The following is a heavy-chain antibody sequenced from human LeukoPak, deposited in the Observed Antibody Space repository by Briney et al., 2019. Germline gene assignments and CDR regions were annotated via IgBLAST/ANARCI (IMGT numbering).Heavy chain of an antibody. CDR1: GFTFSSYA. CDR2: ISYDGSNK. D-gene: IGHD5-12*01. Sequence: GGSLRLSCAASGFTFSSYAMHWVRQAPGKGLEWVAVISYDGSNKYYADSVKGRFTISRDNSKNTLYVQMTSLRAEDTAVYFCANGATAQSACPLHIGDYWGQGTLVTVSS. J-gene: IGHJ4*02. V-gene: IGHV3-30-3*01. CDR3: ANGATAQSACPLHIGDY.